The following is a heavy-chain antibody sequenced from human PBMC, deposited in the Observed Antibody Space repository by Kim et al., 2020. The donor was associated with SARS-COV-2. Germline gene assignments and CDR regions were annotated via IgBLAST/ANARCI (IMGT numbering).Heavy chain of an antibody. Sequence: SETLSLTCTVSGGSISSYYRSWIRQPPGKGLEWIGYIHYSGSTNYNPSLKSRVTISLDTSKNQFSLKLSSVTAADTAVYYCARGALAGPVDYWGQGTLVTVSS. CDR1: GGSISSYY. J-gene: IGHJ4*02. CDR3: ARGALAGPVDY. V-gene: IGHV4-59*08. CDR2: IHYSGST. D-gene: IGHD6-19*01.